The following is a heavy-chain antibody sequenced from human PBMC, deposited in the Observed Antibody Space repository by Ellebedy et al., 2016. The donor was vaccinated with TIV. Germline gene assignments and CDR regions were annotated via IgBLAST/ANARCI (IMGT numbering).Heavy chain of an antibody. J-gene: IGHJ4*02. CDR1: GGSFSGYY. V-gene: IGHV4-34*01. CDR3: ARGIVALQPLKYFDS. CDR2: INHSGST. Sequence: SETLSLXCAVYGGSFSGYYWSWIRQPPGKGLEWIGEINHSGSTNYNPSLKSRVTISVDTSKNQFSLKVNSLTAADSAMYYCARGIVALQPLKYFDSWGQGTLVTVSS. D-gene: IGHD5-12*01.